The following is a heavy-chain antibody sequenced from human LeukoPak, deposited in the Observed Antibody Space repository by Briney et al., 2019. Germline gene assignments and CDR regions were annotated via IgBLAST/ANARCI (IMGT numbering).Heavy chain of an antibody. J-gene: IGHJ4*02. CDR2: IDTDGTDT. D-gene: IGHD7-27*01. CDR3: VRGYLGLDY. CDR1: GFTFSSYW. V-gene: IGHV3-74*01. Sequence: GGSLRLSCAASGFTFSSYWMHWVRQVPGKGLVWVSRIDTDGTDTIYADSVKGRFSISRDNAKNTLYLQMNSLRVEDTAVYYCVRGYLGLDYWGQGILVTVSS.